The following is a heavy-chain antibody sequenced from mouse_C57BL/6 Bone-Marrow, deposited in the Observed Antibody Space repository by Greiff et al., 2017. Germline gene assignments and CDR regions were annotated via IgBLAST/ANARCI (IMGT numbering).Heavy chain of an antibody. CDR1: GFSLTSYG. D-gene: IGHD2-3*01. J-gene: IGHJ3*01. V-gene: IGHV2-5*01. CDR2: IWRGGST. CDR3: AKKNDGYYGFAY. Sequence: VKLMESGPGLVQPSQSLSITCTVSGFSLTSYGVHWVRQSPGKGLEWLGVIWRGGSTDYNAAFMSRLSITKDNSKSQVFFKMNSLQADDTAIYYCAKKNDGYYGFAYWGQGTLVTVSA.